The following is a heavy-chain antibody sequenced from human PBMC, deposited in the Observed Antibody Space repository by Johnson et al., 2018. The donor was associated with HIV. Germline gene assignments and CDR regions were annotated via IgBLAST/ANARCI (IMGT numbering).Heavy chain of an antibody. V-gene: IGHV3-74*02. D-gene: IGHD1-1*01. J-gene: IGHJ3*01. CDR1: GFTFSSNW. Sequence: VQLVESGGGLVQPGGSLILSCAVSGFTFSSNWMHWVRQAPGKGLVWVSRISSDGSSTYYADSVKGRFTISRDNARNTMFVQMKSLRAEDTAVYYCARSGPNWAFDFWGQGTMVTVSS. CDR2: ISSDGSST. CDR3: ARSGPNWAFDF.